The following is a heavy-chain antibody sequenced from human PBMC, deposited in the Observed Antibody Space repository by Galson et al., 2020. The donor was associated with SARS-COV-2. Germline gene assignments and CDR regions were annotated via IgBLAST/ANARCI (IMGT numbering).Heavy chain of an antibody. CDR1: GFMFSTYA. V-gene: IGHV3-30*04. D-gene: IGHD2-21*01. Sequence: SLRLSCAASGFMFSTYAMHWVRQAPGKGLEWVAVISYDASDKYYADSVKGRFTISRDNFKSTLYLQMNSLTADDTAVYYCARVMQLRRVNDAFDIWGQGTMVTVSS. CDR3: ARVMQLRRVNDAFDI. CDR2: ISYDASDK. J-gene: IGHJ3*02.